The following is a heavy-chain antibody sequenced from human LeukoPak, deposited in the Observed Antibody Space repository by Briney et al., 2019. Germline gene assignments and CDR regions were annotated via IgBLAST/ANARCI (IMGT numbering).Heavy chain of an antibody. CDR1: GVSISSHY. J-gene: IGHJ3*02. CDR2: IYYSVST. CDR3: ARAHYYDFWSGYYIGAFDI. Sequence: SETLSLTCTVSGVSISSHYWSWIRQPPGKGLEWIGYIYYSVSTNYNPSLNSRVTISVKTSKNPFSLKLSSVTAADTAVYYCARAHYYDFWSGYYIGAFDIWGQGTMVTVSS. V-gene: IGHV4-59*11. D-gene: IGHD3-3*01.